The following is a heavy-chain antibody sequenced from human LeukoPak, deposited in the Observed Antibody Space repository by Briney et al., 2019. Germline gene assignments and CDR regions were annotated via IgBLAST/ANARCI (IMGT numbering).Heavy chain of an antibody. J-gene: IGHJ5*02. D-gene: IGHD2-2*01. Sequence: ASVKVSFKASGYTFTSYGISWVRQAPGQGLEWMGWISAYNGNTNYAQKLQGRVTMTTETSTSTAYMELRSLRSDDTAVYYCARVVVAAGFDPWGQGTLVTVSS. CDR1: GYTFTSYG. V-gene: IGHV1-18*01. CDR2: ISAYNGNT. CDR3: ARVVVAAGFDP.